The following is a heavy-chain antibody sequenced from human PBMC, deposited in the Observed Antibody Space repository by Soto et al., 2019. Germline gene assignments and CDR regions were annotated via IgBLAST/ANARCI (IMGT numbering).Heavy chain of an antibody. D-gene: IGHD3-10*01. J-gene: IGHJ4*02. CDR3: AAELVAGSGSLGH. V-gene: IGHV3-74*01. CDR2: IRHDGADS. CDR1: GFTFSSRW. Sequence: EVQLVESGGGSAQPGGSLRLSCAASGFTFSSRWMHWVRQDPGKGLQWVSRIRHDGADSNYADFVGGRFTISRDNTKNTLHRQVNSLRAEYTAVYFCAAELVAGSGSLGHWGQGTLVTVSS.